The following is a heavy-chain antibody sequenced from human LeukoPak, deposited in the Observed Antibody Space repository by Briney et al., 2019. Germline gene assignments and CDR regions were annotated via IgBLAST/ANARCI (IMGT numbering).Heavy chain of an antibody. J-gene: IGHJ4*02. D-gene: IGHD2-21*01. CDR3: ARSLHISAPFDV. CDR2: IYHSGST. V-gene: IGHV4-38-2*02. CDR1: GYSISSDYY. Sequence: NASKTLSLTCTVSGYSISSDYYWGWIRQPPGQGLEWIGSIYHSGSTYYNPSLKSRVTISVDTSKNQFSLRLSSVTAADTALYYCARSLHISAPFDVWGQGTLVTVSS.